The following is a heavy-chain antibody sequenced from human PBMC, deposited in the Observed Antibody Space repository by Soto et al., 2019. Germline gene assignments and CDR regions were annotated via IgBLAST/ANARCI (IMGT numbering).Heavy chain of an antibody. CDR2: IIPIFGTA. Sequence: ASVKVSCKASGGTFSSYAISWVRQAPGQGLEWMGGIIPIFGTANYAQKFQGRVTITADESTSTAYMELSSLRSEDTAVYYCARAVVTMGRGVRSGYYYYGMDVWGQGTTVTVSS. CDR1: GGTFSSYA. J-gene: IGHJ6*02. V-gene: IGHV1-69*13. D-gene: IGHD3-10*01. CDR3: ARAVVTMGRGVRSGYYYYGMDV.